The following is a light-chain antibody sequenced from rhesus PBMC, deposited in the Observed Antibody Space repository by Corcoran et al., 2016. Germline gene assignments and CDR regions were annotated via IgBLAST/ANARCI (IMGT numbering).Light chain of an antibody. Sequence: QVILTQSPASLSLSPGERATFFCSASQSVTSFLAWYQQKPGQALRLLIYGASYRAPGLPDRVSGSGSGTECTLTVCILEPEDLSVYFYTKYCSSPHRFGQETKVAIE. V-gene: IGKV3-53*01. CDR1: QSVTSF. CDR3: TKYCSSPHR. J-gene: IGKJ2*01. CDR2: GAS.